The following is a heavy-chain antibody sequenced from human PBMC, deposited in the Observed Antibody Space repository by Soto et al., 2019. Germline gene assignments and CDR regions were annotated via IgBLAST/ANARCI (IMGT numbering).Heavy chain of an antibody. V-gene: IGHV4-4*07. D-gene: IGHD3-9*01. CDR3: AGGGPRLRYFAWLSSEIYYFDY. CDR2: IYTSGST. CDR1: GGSISMYY. Sequence: PSATRSLTCTVSGGSISMYYRSLIRQPAGKGLEWIGRIYTSGSTNYNPSLKSRVTMSVDTSKNQFSLKLSSVTAADTAVYYCAGGGPRLRYFAWLSSEIYYFDYWVQGTLVTGSS. J-gene: IGHJ4*02.